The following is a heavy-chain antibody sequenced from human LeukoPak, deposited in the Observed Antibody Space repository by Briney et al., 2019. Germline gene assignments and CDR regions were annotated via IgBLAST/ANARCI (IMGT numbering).Heavy chain of an antibody. CDR3: TRGNDSVGNPTNSYYYYYMDV. CDR2: IRSKANNYAT. J-gene: IGHJ6*03. CDR1: GFMFSSYE. D-gene: IGHD4-23*01. V-gene: IGHV3-73*01. Sequence: PGGSLRLSRAASGFMFSSYEMNWVRQASGKGLEWLGRIRSKANNYATAYTASVKGRFTISRDDSKNTASLQMNSLKTEDSAVYYCTRGNDSVGNPTNSYYYYYMDVWGKGTTVTISS.